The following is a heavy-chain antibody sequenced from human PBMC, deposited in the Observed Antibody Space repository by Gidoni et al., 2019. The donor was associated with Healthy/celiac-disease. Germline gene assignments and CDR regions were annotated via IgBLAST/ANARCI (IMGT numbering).Heavy chain of an antibody. CDR3: ARDEEGDILTGGSFPPDNWFDP. D-gene: IGHD3-9*01. J-gene: IGHJ5*02. V-gene: IGHV1-69*08. CDR2: IIPILGIA. Sequence: QVQLVQSGAEVKKPGSSVKVSCKASGGTFSSYTISWVRQAPGQGLEWMGRIIPILGIANYAQKFQGRVTITADKSTSTAYMELSSLRSEDTAVYYCARDEEGDILTGGSFPPDNWFDPWGQGTLVTVSS. CDR1: GGTFSSYT.